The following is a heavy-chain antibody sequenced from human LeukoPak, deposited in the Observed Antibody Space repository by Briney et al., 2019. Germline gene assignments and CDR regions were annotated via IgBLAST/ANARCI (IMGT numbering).Heavy chain of an antibody. CDR1: GGTFSSYA. J-gene: IGHJ4*02. Sequence: SVKVSCKASGGTFSSYAISWVRQAPGQGLEWMGGIIPIFGTANYAQKFQGRVTITADESTSTAYMELSSLRAEDTAVYYCASQDVFRYHDYWGQGTLVTVSS. CDR3: ASQDVFRYHDY. D-gene: IGHD2-2*01. V-gene: IGHV1-69*13. CDR2: IIPIFGTA.